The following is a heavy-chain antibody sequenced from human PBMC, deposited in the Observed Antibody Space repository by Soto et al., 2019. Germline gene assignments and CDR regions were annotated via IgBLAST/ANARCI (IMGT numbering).Heavy chain of an antibody. CDR2: ISYDGTKK. CDR3: AKACVGGMDV. Sequence: QVQLVESGGGVVQPGRSLRLSCAASGFTFSYYGMHWVRQAPGKGLEWVAIISYDGTKKYYADSVKGRFTISRDNSKNTLYLQMNSLRAEDTAVYYCAKACVGGMDVWGQGTTVTVSS. CDR1: GFTFSYYG. V-gene: IGHV3-30*18. J-gene: IGHJ6*02. D-gene: IGHD1-26*01.